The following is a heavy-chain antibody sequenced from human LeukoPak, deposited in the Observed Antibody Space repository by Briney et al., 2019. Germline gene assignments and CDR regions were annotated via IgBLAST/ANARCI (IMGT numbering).Heavy chain of an antibody. CDR3: ARVPGRGSGYYLDY. V-gene: IGHV3-64*01. CDR1: GFTFSSYA. J-gene: IGHJ4*02. CDR2: ISSNGGST. Sequence: GGSLRLSCAASGFTFSSYAMHWVRQAPGKGLEYVSAISSNGGSTYYANSVKGRFTISSDNSKNTLYLQMGSLRAEDMAVYYCARVPGRGSGYYLDYWGQGTLVTVSS. D-gene: IGHD3-22*01.